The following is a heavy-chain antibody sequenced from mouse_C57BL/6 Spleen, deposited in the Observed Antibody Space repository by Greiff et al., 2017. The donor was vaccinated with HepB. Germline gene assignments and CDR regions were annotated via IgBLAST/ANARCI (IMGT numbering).Heavy chain of an antibody. Sequence: VQLQQSDAELVKPGASVKISCKVSGYTFTDHTIHWMKQRPEQGLEWIGYIYPRDGSTKYNEKVKGKATLTADKSSSTAYMQLNILTSEDYAVYVCARRYGSSPYYFDYWGQGTTLTVSS. CDR1: GYTFTDHT. J-gene: IGHJ2*01. CDR2: IYPRDGST. D-gene: IGHD1-1*01. CDR3: ARRYGSSPYYFDY. V-gene: IGHV1-78*01.